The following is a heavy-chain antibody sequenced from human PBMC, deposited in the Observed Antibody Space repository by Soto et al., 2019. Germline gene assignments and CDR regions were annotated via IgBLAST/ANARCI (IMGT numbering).Heavy chain of an antibody. CDR1: GFTFSSYA. D-gene: IGHD1-7*01. Sequence: PGGSLRLSCAAPGFTFSSYAMHWVRQAPGKGLEWVAVISYDGSNKYYADSVKGRFTISRDNSKNTLYLQMNSLRAEDTAVYYCAREMSREDWNYDGYYYGMDVWGQGTTVTVSS. CDR3: AREMSREDWNYDGYYYGMDV. CDR2: ISYDGSNK. V-gene: IGHV3-30-3*01. J-gene: IGHJ6*02.